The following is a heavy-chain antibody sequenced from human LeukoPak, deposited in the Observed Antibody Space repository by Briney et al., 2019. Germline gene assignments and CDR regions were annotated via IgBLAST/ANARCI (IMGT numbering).Heavy chain of an antibody. CDR1: GFTFSDHY. Sequence: GGSLRLSCAASGFTFSDHYMDWVRQAPGRGLEWVGRIRNKANSYTTEYAASVKGRFFISRDDSKNSLYLQMNSLKTEDTAVYYCARVRSDYYFDYWGQGTLVTVSS. CDR3: ARVRSDYYFDY. CDR2: IRNKANSYTT. J-gene: IGHJ4*02. D-gene: IGHD6-25*01. V-gene: IGHV3-72*01.